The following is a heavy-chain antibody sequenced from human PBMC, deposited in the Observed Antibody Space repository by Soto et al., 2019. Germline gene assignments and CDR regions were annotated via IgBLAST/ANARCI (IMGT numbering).Heavy chain of an antibody. D-gene: IGHD1-7*01. CDR1: GGSFSGYY. CDR3: AKSEELELRLFDY. J-gene: IGHJ4*02. Sequence: LSLTCAVYGGSFSGYYWSWVRQAPGKGLEWVSAISGSGGSTYYADSVKGRFTISRDNSKNTLYLQMNSLRAEDTAVYYCAKSEELELRLFDYWGQGTLVTVSS. V-gene: IGHV3-23*01. CDR2: ISGSGGST.